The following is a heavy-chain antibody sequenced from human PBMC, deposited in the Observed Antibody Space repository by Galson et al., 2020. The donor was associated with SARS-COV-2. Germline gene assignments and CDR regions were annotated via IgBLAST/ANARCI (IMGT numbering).Heavy chain of an antibody. J-gene: IGHJ6*03. V-gene: IGHV5-51*01. Sequence: GESLKISCKGSGYSFTSYWIGWLRQMPGKGLEWMRIIYPGDSDTTYSRSFQGQVTISADKTISTAYLQWSSQKASDTATYYCARHSGLWFGGRETPKYYMDVWGKGSTVTVSS. CDR2: IYPGDSDT. CDR3: ARHSGLWFGGRETPKYYMDV. CDR1: GYSFTSYW. D-gene: IGHD3-10*01.